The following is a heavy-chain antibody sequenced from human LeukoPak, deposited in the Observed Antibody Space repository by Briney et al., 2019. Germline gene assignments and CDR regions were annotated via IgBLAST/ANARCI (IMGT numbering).Heavy chain of an antibody. Sequence: GGSLRLSCAASGFTFNNYGMHWVRQAPGKGLEWVAVISYDGRNIHYPDSVKGRFTISRDISTDTLWLQMDGLRTEDTAVYYCAKGPLRGTAAAIDYWGQGTLVTVSS. CDR1: GFTFNNYG. D-gene: IGHD2-2*01. J-gene: IGHJ4*02. V-gene: IGHV3-30*18. CDR2: ISYDGRNI. CDR3: AKGPLRGTAAAIDY.